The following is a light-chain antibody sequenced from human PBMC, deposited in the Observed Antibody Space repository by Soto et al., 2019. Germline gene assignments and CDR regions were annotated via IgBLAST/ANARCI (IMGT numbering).Light chain of an antibody. CDR1: QSVSSSY. V-gene: IGKV3-20*01. Sequence: EIVLTQSPGTLSLSPGERATLSCRASQSVSSSYLAWYQQKPGQAPRLLIYGASSRGTGIPDRFSGSGSGNDFTLTISRLEAEDFAVYYCQQYCSSPTTFGQGTKVEIK. CDR3: QQYCSSPTT. CDR2: GAS. J-gene: IGKJ1*01.